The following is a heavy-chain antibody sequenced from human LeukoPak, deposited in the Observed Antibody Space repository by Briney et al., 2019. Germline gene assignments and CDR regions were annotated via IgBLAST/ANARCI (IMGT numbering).Heavy chain of an antibody. CDR1: GDSISSHSYF. CDR2: IHYIGST. J-gene: IGHJ5*02. CDR3: ASATYYDFWSGYYFWRFDP. D-gene: IGHD3-3*01. V-gene: IGHV4-39*01. Sequence: PSDTLSLTCTVSGDSISSHSYFWGWIRQPPGKGLEWIGNIHYIGSTYYNPSLKSRVTISVDTPTNQFSLKLSSVTAADTAVYYCASATYYDFWSGYYFWRFDPWGQGTLVTVSS.